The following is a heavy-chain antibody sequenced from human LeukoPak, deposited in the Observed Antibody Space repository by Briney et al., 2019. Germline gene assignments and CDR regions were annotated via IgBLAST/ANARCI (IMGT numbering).Heavy chain of an antibody. V-gene: IGHV4-38-2*02. J-gene: IGHJ4*02. Sequence: PSETLSLTCTVSGYSVSSGFYWGWIRPPPGKGLEWVGIIYHSGNTYYNPSLKSRFTISLDTSKNPFSLKLTCVTAADTSVYYCERAVEPTIYWGFDYWGRGTLVTVSS. CDR2: IYHSGNT. CDR1: GYSVSSGFY. CDR3: ERAVEPTIYWGFDY. D-gene: IGHD7-27*01.